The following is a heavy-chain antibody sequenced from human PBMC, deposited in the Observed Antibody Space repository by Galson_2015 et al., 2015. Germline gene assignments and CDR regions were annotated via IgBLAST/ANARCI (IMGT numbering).Heavy chain of an antibody. Sequence: SLRLSCAASGFTFSDYAMHWVRQAPGKGLDYVTGISSNGGSTYSADCVKGRFTISRDNSKNTLYLQMSSLRTEDTAVYYCVKGYSSRWNSYDAFDIWGQGTMVTVSS. D-gene: IGHD6-13*01. V-gene: IGHV3-64D*06. CDR1: GFTFSDYA. CDR3: VKGYSSRWNSYDAFDI. CDR2: ISSNGGST. J-gene: IGHJ3*02.